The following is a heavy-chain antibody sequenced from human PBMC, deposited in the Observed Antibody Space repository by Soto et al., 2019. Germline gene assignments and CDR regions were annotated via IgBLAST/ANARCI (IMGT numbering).Heavy chain of an antibody. CDR2: ISGSGGST. V-gene: IGHV3-23*01. CDR1: GFTFSSYA. D-gene: IGHD4-4*01. Sequence: GGSLRLSCAASGFTFSSYAMSWVRQAPGKGLEWVSAISGSGGSTYYADSVKGRFTISRDNSKNTLYLQMNSLRAEDTAVYYCAKSPPESTETTLPGWFDHWGQGTLVTVSS. J-gene: IGHJ5*02. CDR3: AKSPPESTETTLPGWFDH.